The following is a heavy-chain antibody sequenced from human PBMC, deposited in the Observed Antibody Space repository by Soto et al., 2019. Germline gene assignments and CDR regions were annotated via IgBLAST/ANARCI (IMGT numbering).Heavy chain of an antibody. V-gene: IGHV1-18*01. J-gene: IGHJ4*02. D-gene: IGHD6-13*01. CDR2: ISAYNGNT. CDR1: GYTCTSYG. Sequence: QVQLVQSGAEVKKPGASVKVSCKASGYTCTSYGISWVRLAPGQGREWMGWISAYNGNTNYAQKLQGRVTMTTDPSTRSAYLALRSLRSYDTAVYYCARDVEQLGGIDYWGQGTLVTVSS. CDR3: ARDVEQLGGIDY.